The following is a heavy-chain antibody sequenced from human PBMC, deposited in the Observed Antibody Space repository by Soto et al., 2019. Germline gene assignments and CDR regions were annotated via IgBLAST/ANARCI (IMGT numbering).Heavy chain of an antibody. Sequence: SETLSLTCTVSGGSISSYYWSWIRQPPGKGLEWIGYIYYSGSTNYNPSLKSRVTISVDTSKNQFSLKLSSVTAADTAVYYCARHKKVGASTLDAFDIWGQGTMVTVSS. CDR3: ARHKKVGASTLDAFDI. V-gene: IGHV4-59*08. D-gene: IGHD1-26*01. J-gene: IGHJ3*02. CDR2: IYYSGST. CDR1: GGSISSYY.